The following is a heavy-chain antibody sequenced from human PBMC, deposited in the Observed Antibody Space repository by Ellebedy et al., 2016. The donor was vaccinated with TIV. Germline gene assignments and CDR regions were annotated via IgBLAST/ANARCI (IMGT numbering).Heavy chain of an antibody. V-gene: IGHV1-69*13. Sequence: AASVKVSCKASGGTFSNYGISWVRQAPGQGLEWLGGIIPILRTTDYAQKFQGRVTLTADESTSTVYMELSSLRSEDTAVYYCAREYGGYGQLDAWGQGTQVTVSS. CDR3: AREYGGYGQLDA. J-gene: IGHJ4*02. CDR1: GGTFSNYG. CDR2: IIPILRTT. D-gene: IGHD5-12*01.